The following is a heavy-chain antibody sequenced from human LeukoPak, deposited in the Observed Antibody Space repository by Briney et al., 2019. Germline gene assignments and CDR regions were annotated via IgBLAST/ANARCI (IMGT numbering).Heavy chain of an antibody. D-gene: IGHD3-22*01. CDR2: ISSSGRTI. CDR1: TFTFSGYY. CDR3: AKDDSRTWSAFDY. J-gene: IGHJ4*02. V-gene: IGHV3-11*04. Sequence: GGSLRLSCSASTFTFSGYYMSWIRQAPGKGLDWVSYISSSGRTIYYADSVKGRFTISRDNSKNTLYLQMNSLRAEDTALYYCAKDDSRTWSAFDYWGQGTLVTVSS.